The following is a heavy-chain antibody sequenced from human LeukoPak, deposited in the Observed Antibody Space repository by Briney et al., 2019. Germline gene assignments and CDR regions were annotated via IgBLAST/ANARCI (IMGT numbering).Heavy chain of an antibody. Sequence: ASVKVSCKASVYTFTDYYLHWMRQAPEQGLEWMEWINPNSGCTNFAQKLEGGVTMTKDTSVRTAYMEVSRLRSDDTAVYYCARAGLWDFSDSSGYHNGAFDIWGQGTMVTVSS. CDR1: VYTFTDYY. V-gene: IGHV1-2*02. CDR3: ARAGLWDFSDSSGYHNGAFDI. J-gene: IGHJ3*02. D-gene: IGHD3-22*01. CDR2: INPNSGCT.